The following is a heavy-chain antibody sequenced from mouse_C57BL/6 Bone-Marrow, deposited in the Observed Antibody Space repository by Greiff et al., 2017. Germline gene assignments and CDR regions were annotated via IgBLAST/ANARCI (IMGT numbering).Heavy chain of an antibody. J-gene: IGHJ3*01. Sequence: VQLQQSGPELVKPGASVKISCKASGYAFSSSWMNWVKQRPGKGLEWIGRIYPGDGDTNYNGKFKGKATLTADKSSSTAYMQLSSLTSEDSAVYFCAAMMVPTGVFAYWGQGTLVTVSA. CDR1: GYAFSSSW. V-gene: IGHV1-82*01. CDR3: AAMMVPTGVFAY. CDR2: IYPGDGDT. D-gene: IGHD2-3*01.